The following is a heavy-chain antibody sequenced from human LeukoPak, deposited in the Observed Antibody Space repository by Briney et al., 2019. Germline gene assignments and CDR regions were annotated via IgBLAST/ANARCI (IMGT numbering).Heavy chain of an antibody. CDR1: GYTFTSYG. J-gene: IGHJ4*02. CDR3: ARGNYDILTGYYNYYFDY. D-gene: IGHD3-9*01. V-gene: IGHV1-18*01. CDR2: ISGYNGNT. Sequence: ASVKVSCKASGYTFTSYGISWVRQAPGQGLEWMGWISGYNGNTKYAQKLQGRVTMTTDTSTNTAYMELRSLRSDDTAVYYCARGNYDILTGYYNYYFDYWGQGTLVTVSS.